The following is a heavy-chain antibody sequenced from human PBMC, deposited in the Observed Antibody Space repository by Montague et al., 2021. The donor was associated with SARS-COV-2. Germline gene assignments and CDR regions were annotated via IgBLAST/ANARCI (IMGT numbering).Heavy chain of an antibody. D-gene: IGHD1-1*01. Sequence: SKTLSLTCTVSGGTVRDYYWNWIRQTPGKGLEWIGYIFYNGYTKYNPPLESRVTLSVDTPGNQFFLSLRSVTASDTATYFCARHSVSEDGTFFRSYFDPWGQGAQVIVSS. CDR2: IFYNGYT. J-gene: IGHJ5*02. CDR1: GGTVRDYY. V-gene: IGHV4-59*08. CDR3: ARHSVSEDGTFFRSYFDP.